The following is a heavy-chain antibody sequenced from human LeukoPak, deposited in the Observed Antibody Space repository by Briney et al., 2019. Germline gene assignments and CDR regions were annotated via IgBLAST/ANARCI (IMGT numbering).Heavy chain of an antibody. D-gene: IGHD6-19*01. CDR3: AREEYSSGWYRSYYYYYGMDV. CDR2: ISYDGSNK. CDR1: GFTFSSYW. V-gene: IGHV3-30-3*01. J-gene: IGHJ6*02. Sequence: GGSLRLSCAASGFTFSSYWMSWVRQAPGKGLEWVAVISYDGSNKYYADSVKGRFTISRDNSKNTLYLQMNSLRAEDTAVYYCAREEYSSGWYRSYYYYYGMDVWGQGTTVTVSS.